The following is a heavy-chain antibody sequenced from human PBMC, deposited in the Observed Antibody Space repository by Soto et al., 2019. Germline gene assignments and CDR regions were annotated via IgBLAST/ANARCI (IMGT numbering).Heavy chain of an antibody. Sequence: GASVKVCCKASGYTFNSYDINWVRQATGQGLEWMGWMNPNSGNTGYAQKFQGRVTMTRNTSISTAYMELSSLRSEDTAVYYCARPVTTKPFDYYYGMDVWGQGTTVTVSS. CDR3: ARPVTTKPFDYYYGMDV. J-gene: IGHJ6*02. CDR1: GYTFNSYD. CDR2: MNPNSGNT. D-gene: IGHD4-17*01. V-gene: IGHV1-8*01.